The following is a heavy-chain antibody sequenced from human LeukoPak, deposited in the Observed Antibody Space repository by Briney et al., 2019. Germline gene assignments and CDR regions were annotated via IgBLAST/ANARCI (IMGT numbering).Heavy chain of an antibody. D-gene: IGHD2-15*01. V-gene: IGHV4-59*12. CDR3: VRGFCRGDSCYSAEYFQH. CDR1: GGSLSSYY. Sequence: SETLSLTCTVSGGSLSSYYWSWIRQPPGKGLEWIGYIYYSGYTKYNPSLESRVTISVDTSKNQFSLKLTSVTAADTSVYYCVRGFCRGDSCYSAEYFQHWGQGTLVTVSS. CDR2: IYYSGYT. J-gene: IGHJ1*01.